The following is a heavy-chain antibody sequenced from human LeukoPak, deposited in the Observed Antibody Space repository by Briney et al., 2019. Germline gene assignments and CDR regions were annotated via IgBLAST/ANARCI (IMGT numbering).Heavy chain of an antibody. D-gene: IGHD2-8*01. CDR3: ARSAEHCNNGVCFTDYYMDV. CDR1: GYTFSGSY. Sequence: ASVKVSCKASGYTFSGSYIHWVRQAPGQGLEWMGRINPNSGDTNFAQRFQGRVTMTRDTSISTAYMELSSLTSDDTAVYFCARSAEHCNNGVCFTDYYMDVWGKGTTVTVSS. J-gene: IGHJ6*03. CDR2: INPNSGDT. V-gene: IGHV1-2*06.